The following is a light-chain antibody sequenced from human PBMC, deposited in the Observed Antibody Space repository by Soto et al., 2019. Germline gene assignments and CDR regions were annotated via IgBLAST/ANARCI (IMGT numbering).Light chain of an antibody. CDR3: HQYYTTPRT. CDR1: QSVLYSSKNKNY. J-gene: IGKJ1*01. V-gene: IGKV4-1*01. Sequence: DIVMTQSPDSLAVSLGERATINCKSSQSVLYSSKNKNYLAWYQQKPGQPPKMLFYLASTRGSGVPDRFSGSGSGTDFTLTISSLQAEDVAVYYCHQYYTTPRTFGQGTRVEIK. CDR2: LAS.